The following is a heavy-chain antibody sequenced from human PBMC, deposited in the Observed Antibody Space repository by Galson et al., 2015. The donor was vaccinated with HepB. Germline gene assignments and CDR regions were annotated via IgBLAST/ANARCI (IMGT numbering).Heavy chain of an antibody. D-gene: IGHD5-24*01. J-gene: IGHJ4*02. CDR1: GYSFTSYW. Sequence: QSGAEVKKPGESLKISCKGSGYSFTSYWIGWVRQMPGKGLEWMGIIYPGDSDTRYSPSFQGQVTISADKSISTAYLQWSSLKASDTAMYYCARAPLLEMATTLLDYWGQGTLVTVSS. V-gene: IGHV5-51*01. CDR3: ARAPLLEMATTLLDY. CDR2: IYPGDSDT.